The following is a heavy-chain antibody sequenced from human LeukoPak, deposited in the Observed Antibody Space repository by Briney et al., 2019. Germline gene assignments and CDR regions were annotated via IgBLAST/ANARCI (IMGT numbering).Heavy chain of an antibody. D-gene: IGHD3-9*01. CDR2: ISSSSSYI. Sequence: GGSLRLSCAASGFTFSSYSMNWVRQAPGKGLEWVSSISSSSSYIYYADSVKGRFTISRDNSKNTLYLQMNSLRAEDTAVYYCARALDVLRYFDWLPIGYGMDVWGQGTTVTVSS. J-gene: IGHJ6*02. CDR3: ARALDVLRYFDWLPIGYGMDV. CDR1: GFTFSSYS. V-gene: IGHV3-21*01.